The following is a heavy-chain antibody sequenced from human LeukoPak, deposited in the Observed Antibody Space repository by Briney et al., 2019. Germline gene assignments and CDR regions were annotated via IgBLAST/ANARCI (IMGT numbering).Heavy chain of an antibody. V-gene: IGHV3-11*04. CDR3: AELGITMIGGV. CDR1: GFTFSAYY. CDR2: ISSSGSTI. D-gene: IGHD3-10*02. J-gene: IGHJ6*04. Sequence: GGSLRLSCAASGFTFSAYYMTWIRQAPGEGLEWVSYISSSGSTIYYADSVKGRFTISRDNAKNSLYLQMNSLRAEDTAVYYCAELGITMIGGVWGKGTTVTISS.